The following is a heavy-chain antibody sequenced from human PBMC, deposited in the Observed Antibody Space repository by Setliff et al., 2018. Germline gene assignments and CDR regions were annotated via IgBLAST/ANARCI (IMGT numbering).Heavy chain of an antibody. J-gene: IGHJ5*02. CDR2: IYYSRST. CDR3: ARHVWGSYRIYIWFDP. D-gene: IGHD3-16*02. CDR1: GYSISSGYY. Sequence: SETLSLTCTVSGYSISSGYYWAWIRQPPEKGLEWIGSIYYSRSTYYNPSLKSRVTISVDTSKNQFSLKLSSVTAADTAVYYCARHVWGSYRIYIWFDPWGQGTLVTVSS. V-gene: IGHV4-38-2*02.